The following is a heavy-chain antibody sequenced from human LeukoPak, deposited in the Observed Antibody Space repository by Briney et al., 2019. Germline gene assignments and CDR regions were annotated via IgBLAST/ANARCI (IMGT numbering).Heavy chain of an antibody. CDR3: ARVAYGSSWYADY. V-gene: IGHV3-74*01. CDR2: LNSDGSST. CDR1: GFIFSDYW. J-gene: IGHJ4*02. Sequence: GGSLRLSCAASGFIFSDYWMHWVRQAPGKGLVWVSRLNSDGSSTIYADSVKGRFTISRDNSKNTLYLQMDSLRDEDTAVYYCARVAYGSSWYADYWGQGTQVTVSS. D-gene: IGHD6-13*01.